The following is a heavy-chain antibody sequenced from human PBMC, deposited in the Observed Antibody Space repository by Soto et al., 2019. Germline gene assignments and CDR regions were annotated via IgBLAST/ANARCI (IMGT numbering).Heavy chain of an antibody. D-gene: IGHD6-13*01. J-gene: IGHJ4*02. Sequence: QVQLVESGGGVVQPGRSLRLSCAASGFTFSSYAMHWVRQAPGKGLEWVAVISYDGSNKYYADSVKGRFTISRDNSKNTLDLQMNRVRAEDTAVDYCARGSWLDYWGQGTLVTVAS. CDR1: GFTFSSYA. CDR2: ISYDGSNK. V-gene: IGHV3-30-3*01. CDR3: ARGSWLDY.